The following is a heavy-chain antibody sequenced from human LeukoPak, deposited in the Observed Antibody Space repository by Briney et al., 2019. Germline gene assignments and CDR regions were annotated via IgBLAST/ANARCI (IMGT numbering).Heavy chain of an antibody. J-gene: IGHJ6*03. CDR1: GGSIISSSYY. CDR2: IYYSGNT. Sequence: SETLSLTCTVSGGSIISSSYYWGWIRQPPGKGLEWIGSIYYSGNTDYNPSLKSRVTISVETSKNQFSLKLSSVTAADTAVYYCARGAYYYGSGSYYPYYYYMDVWGKGTTVTISS. D-gene: IGHD3-10*01. CDR3: ARGAYYYGSGSYYPYYYYMDV. V-gene: IGHV4-39*07.